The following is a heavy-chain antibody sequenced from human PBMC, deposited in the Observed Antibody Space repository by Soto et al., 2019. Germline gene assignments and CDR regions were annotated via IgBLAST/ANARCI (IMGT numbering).Heavy chain of an antibody. Sequence: ASVKVSCKASGYSFTSYLMHWVRQAPGQGLDWMGLINPSDGSTTYSQKVQGRITMTRDTSTSTVYMELSSLRSEDTALYFCAFSGYDSDFSRYLDHWGQGTPVTVSS. CDR3: AFSGYDSDFSRYLDH. D-gene: IGHD5-12*01. J-gene: IGHJ4*02. CDR2: INPSDGST. CDR1: GYSFTSYL. V-gene: IGHV1-46*01.